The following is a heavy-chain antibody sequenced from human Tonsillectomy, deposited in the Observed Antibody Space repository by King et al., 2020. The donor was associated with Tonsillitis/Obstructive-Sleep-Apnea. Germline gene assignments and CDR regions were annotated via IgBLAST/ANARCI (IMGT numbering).Heavy chain of an antibody. D-gene: IGHD4-17*01. CDR2: INPNSGGT. CDR3: AREDDYGDYFDY. V-gene: IGHV1-2*05. Sequence: HVQLVESGAEVKKPGASVKVSCKAAGYTFTGYYMHWVRQAPGQGLEWMGRINPNSGGTNYAQKFQGRVTMTRDTSISTAYMELSRLRSDGTVVYYCAREDDYGDYFDYWGQGTLVPVSS. J-gene: IGHJ4*02. CDR1: GYTFTGYY.